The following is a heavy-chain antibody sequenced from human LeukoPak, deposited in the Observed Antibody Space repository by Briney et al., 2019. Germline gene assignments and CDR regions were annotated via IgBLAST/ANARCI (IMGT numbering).Heavy chain of an antibody. J-gene: IGHJ3*02. CDR1: GFTFSSYE. V-gene: IGHV3-48*03. CDR3: ARDNNAAFDI. D-gene: IGHD1-14*01. Sequence: GGSLRLSCAASGFTFSSYEMNWVRQAPGKGLEWVSYISSSGNTRYYADSVRGRFTVSRDNAKNSLYLQMSSLSAEDTAVYYCARDNNAAFDIWGLGTMVTVSS. CDR2: ISSSGNTR.